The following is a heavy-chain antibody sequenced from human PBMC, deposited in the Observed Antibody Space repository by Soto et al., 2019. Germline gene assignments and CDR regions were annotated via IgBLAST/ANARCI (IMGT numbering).Heavy chain of an antibody. CDR1: GDSISSYY. CDR3: ARGAIAAQAFDS. Sequence: PEILSLTCTASGDSISSYYWSWIRQAPGKELEWIGYIYYSGSTNYYPSLKSRVTISGDTSKNQCSLKLRSMTAADTAVYYCARGAIAAQAFDSWGQGRLVRVS. CDR2: IYYSGST. D-gene: IGHD6-13*01. J-gene: IGHJ4*02. V-gene: IGHV4-59*13.